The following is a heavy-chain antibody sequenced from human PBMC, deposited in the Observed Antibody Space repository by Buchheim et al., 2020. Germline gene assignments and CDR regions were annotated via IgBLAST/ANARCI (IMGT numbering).Heavy chain of an antibody. V-gene: IGHV4-39*01. CDR3: ASDPFVWGSYRPYY. Sequence: QLQLQESGPGLVKPSETLSLTCTVSGGSISSSSYYWGWIRQPPGKGLEWIGSIYYSGSTYYNPSLKSRVTISVDTSKNQFSLRLSSVTAADTAVYSCASDPFVWGSYRPYYWGQGTL. CDR1: GGSISSSSYY. J-gene: IGHJ4*02. D-gene: IGHD3-16*02. CDR2: IYYSGST.